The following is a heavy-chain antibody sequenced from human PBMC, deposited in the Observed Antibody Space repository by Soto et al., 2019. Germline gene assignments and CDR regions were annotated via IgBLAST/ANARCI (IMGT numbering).Heavy chain of an antibody. CDR1: GFTFSSYG. CDR2: IWYDGSNK. D-gene: IGHD5-12*01. Sequence: QVQLVESGGGVVQPGRSLRLSCAASGFTFSSYGMHWVRQAPGKGLEWVAVIWYDGSNKYYADSVKGRFTISRDNSKNTLYLQMNSLRAEDTAVYYCARDLANGQIGATYALGWYFDYWGQGTLVTGSS. J-gene: IGHJ4*02. V-gene: IGHV3-33*01. CDR3: ARDLANGQIGATYALGWYFDY.